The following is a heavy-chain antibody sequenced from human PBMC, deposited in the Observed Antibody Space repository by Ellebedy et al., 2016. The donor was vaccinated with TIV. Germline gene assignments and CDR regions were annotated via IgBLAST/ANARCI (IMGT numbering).Heavy chain of an antibody. CDR1: GGTFSSYA. J-gene: IGHJ6*02. CDR3: ARVVGVLGYSYGYGMDV. D-gene: IGHD5-18*01. Sequence: AASVKVSCKASGGTFSSYAISWVRQAPGQGLEWMGRIIPILGIANYAQKFQGRVTITADKSTSTAYMELSSLRSEDTAVYYCARVVGVLGYSYGYGMDVWGQGTTVTVSS. CDR2: IIPILGIA. V-gene: IGHV1-69*04.